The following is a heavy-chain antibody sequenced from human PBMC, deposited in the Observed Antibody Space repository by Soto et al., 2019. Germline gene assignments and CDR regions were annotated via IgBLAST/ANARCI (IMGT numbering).Heavy chain of an antibody. CDR3: AKSQEIGTHFFDS. CDR2: IGTAGDT. Sequence: GGPLRLSCEASGFTFSGFDMHWVRQPTGKGLDWVSSIGTAGDTYYAVSVKGRFTISRDNAKNSLSLQMNSLRAGDMAVYFCAKSQEIGTHFFDSWGQGTQVTVS. D-gene: IGHD6-13*01. CDR1: GFTFSGFD. J-gene: IGHJ4*02. V-gene: IGHV3-13*01.